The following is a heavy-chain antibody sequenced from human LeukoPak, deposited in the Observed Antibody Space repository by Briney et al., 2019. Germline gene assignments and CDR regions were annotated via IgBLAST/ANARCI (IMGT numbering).Heavy chain of an antibody. CDR1: GGTFSSYA. J-gene: IGHJ5*02. V-gene: IGHV1-69*04. Sequence: SVKVSCKASGGTFSSYAISWVRQAPGQGLEWMGRIIPILGIANYAQKFQGRVTITADKSTSTAYMELSSLRSEDTAVYYCAREAHGSPNWFDPWGQGTLVTVSS. CDR3: AREAHGSPNWFDP. D-gene: IGHD2-15*01. CDR2: IIPILGIA.